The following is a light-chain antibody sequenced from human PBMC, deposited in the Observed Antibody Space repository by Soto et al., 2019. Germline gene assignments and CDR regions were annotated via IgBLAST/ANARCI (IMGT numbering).Light chain of an antibody. CDR1: SSNIGSNS. CDR3: AAWDDSLNGVV. CDR2: SSN. J-gene: IGLJ2*01. V-gene: IGLV1-44*01. Sequence: QSVLTQPTSASGTPGQRVTISCSGSSSNIGSNSVNWYQQLPGTAPKLLMYSSNQRPSGVPDRFSGSKSGTSASLAISGLQSEDEADYYCAAWDDSLNGVVFVGGTKVTVL.